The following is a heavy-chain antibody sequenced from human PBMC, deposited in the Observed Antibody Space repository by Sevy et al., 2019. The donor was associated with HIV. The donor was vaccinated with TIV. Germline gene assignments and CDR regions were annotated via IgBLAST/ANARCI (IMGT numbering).Heavy chain of an antibody. CDR1: RFTFSSYW. CDR2: VNSDGSNT. V-gene: IGHV3-74*01. Sequence: GGSLRLSCATSRFTFSSYWFHWVRQAPGKGLEWVTGVNSDGSNTNYADSVKGRFTISRDCAKDTLCLQMNALRAEDTAVYFCVAANSWEDYWGQGTLVTVSS. D-gene: IGHD1-26*01. J-gene: IGHJ4*02. CDR3: VAANSWEDY.